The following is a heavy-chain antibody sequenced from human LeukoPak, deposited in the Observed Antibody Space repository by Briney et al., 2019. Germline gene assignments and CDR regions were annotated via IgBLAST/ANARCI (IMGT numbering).Heavy chain of an antibody. D-gene: IGHD5-12*01. V-gene: IGHV3-7*01. Sequence: GGSLRLSCAASGFTFSSYWMIWVRQAPGKGLEWVANIKQDGSVKQYVDSVKGRFTISRDNAKNSLYLQMNSLRAEDTAVYYCARGGYSGYDFPSYYMDVWGKGTTVTISS. J-gene: IGHJ6*03. CDR1: GFTFSSYW. CDR3: ARGGYSGYDFPSYYMDV. CDR2: IKQDGSVK.